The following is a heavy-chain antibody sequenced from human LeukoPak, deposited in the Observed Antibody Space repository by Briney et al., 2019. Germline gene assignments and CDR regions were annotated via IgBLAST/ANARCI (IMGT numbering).Heavy chain of an antibody. D-gene: IGHD2-2*01. V-gene: IGHV4-34*01. CDR3: ARAGLFTSSGDSNDAFDM. CDR1: SGSLSGYY. Sequence: PSETLSLTCAVYSGSLSGYYWSWIRQTPGKGLEWIGEINHSGSANYNPSLKSRVTISVDTSKNQFSLKLSSVTAADTAVYYCARAGLFTSSGDSNDAFDMWGQGTMVTVSS. J-gene: IGHJ3*02. CDR2: INHSGSA.